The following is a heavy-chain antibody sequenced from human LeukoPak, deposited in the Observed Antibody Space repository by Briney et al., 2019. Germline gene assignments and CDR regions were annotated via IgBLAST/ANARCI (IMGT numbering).Heavy chain of an antibody. CDR2: IYSGGST. J-gene: IGHJ6*03. CDR3: ARQAATRYYYYYMDV. Sequence: GGSLRLSCAASGFTVISNYMSWVRQAPGKGLEWVSVIYSGGSTYYADSVKGRFTISRDNYKNTLYLQMNSLRAEDTAVYYCARQAATRYYYYYMDVWGKGTTVTVSS. CDR1: GFTVISNY. V-gene: IGHV3-53*01. D-gene: IGHD2-15*01.